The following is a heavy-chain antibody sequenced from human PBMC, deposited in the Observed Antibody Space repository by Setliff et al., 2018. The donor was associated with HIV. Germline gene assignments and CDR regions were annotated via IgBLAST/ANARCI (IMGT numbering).Heavy chain of an antibody. Sequence: GASVKVSCKASGYSFTFYGLHWVRQAPGQGLEWMGWVSVYNGNTKYAENFQDRLTLTTDASMGTGFMELRGLRSDDTAVYYCATPGVGAGAFDIWGRGTMVTVSS. D-gene: IGHD3-10*01. J-gene: IGHJ3*02. CDR2: VSVYNGNT. CDR3: ATPGVGAGAFDI. V-gene: IGHV1-18*04. CDR1: GYSFTFYG.